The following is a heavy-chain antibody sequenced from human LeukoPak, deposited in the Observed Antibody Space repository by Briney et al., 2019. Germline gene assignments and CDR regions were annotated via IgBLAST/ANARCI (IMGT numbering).Heavy chain of an antibody. V-gene: IGHV1-2*02. Sequence: ASVKVSCKASGYTFTGYYMHWVRQAPGQGLEWMGWINPNSGGTNYAQKFQGRVTMTRDTSINTDYMELSRLRSDDTAVYYCARGGWGSSPYFDYWGQGTLVTVSS. J-gene: IGHJ4*02. CDR1: GYTFTGYY. CDR3: ARGGWGSSPYFDY. CDR2: INPNSGGT. D-gene: IGHD6-6*01.